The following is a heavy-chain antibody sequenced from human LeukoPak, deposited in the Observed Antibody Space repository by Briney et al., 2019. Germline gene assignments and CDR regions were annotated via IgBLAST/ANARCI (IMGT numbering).Heavy chain of an antibody. Sequence: GGSLSLSCAASGFTFYDYAMPWVRQAPGKGLEWVSGISWNSGNIGYADSVKGRFTISRDNAKNSLYLQMNSLRAEDTALYYCAKDMAIVVVTQPDYWGQGTLVTVSS. CDR1: GFTFYDYA. V-gene: IGHV3-9*01. D-gene: IGHD3-22*01. CDR3: AKDMAIVVVTQPDY. J-gene: IGHJ4*02. CDR2: ISWNSGNI.